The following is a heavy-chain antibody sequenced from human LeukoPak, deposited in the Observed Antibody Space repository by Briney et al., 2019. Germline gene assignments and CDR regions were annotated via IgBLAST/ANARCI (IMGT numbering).Heavy chain of an antibody. V-gene: IGHV4-61*02. D-gene: IGHD3-16*01. CDR3: GRTWGYYFDY. Sequence: SSETLSLTCTVSGDSVNSGAYYWSWLRQPAGKEPEWIGRIYPLETTNYNPSLKSRVAISVDTSKNQFSLKLKSVTAADTAVYYCGRTWGYYFDYWGQGTLVTVSS. CDR1: GDSVNSGAYY. CDR2: IYPLETT. J-gene: IGHJ4*02.